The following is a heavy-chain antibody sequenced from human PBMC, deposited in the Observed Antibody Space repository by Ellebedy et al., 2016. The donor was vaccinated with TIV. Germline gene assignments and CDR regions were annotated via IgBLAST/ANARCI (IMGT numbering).Heavy chain of an antibody. V-gene: IGHV3-30*18. CDR1: GFTFRSYG. CDR3: AKDLGRWLQYFDS. Sequence: GGSLRLSCVASGFTFRSYGMHWVRQAPGKGLEWVAGLLYDGNDKYYADSVKGRFTISRDSSMSTLYLQMNSLRTEETAVYYCAKDLGRWLQYFDSWGQGTLVTVSS. CDR2: LLYDGNDK. J-gene: IGHJ4*02. D-gene: IGHD5-24*01.